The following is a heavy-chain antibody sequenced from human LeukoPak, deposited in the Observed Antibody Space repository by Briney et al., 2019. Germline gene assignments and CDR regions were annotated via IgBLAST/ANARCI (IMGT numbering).Heavy chain of an antibody. CDR1: GGSISSYY. J-gene: IGHJ4*02. CDR2: IYYSGST. Sequence: SETLSLTCTVSGGSISSYYWSWIRQPPGKGLEWIGYIYYSGSTNYNPSLKSRVTISVDTSKNQFSLKLSSVTAADTAVYYCARGVEMATIDPFFDYWGQGTLVTVSS. CDR3: ARGVEMATIDPFFDY. D-gene: IGHD5-24*01. V-gene: IGHV4-59*01.